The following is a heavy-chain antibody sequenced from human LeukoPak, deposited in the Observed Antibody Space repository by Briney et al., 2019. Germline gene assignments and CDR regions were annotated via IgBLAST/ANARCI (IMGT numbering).Heavy chain of an antibody. CDR3: ASSTGSYVVVPAAIPEANDAFDI. CDR2: ISAYNGNT. CDR1: GYTFTSYG. J-gene: IGHJ3*02. V-gene: IGHV1-18*01. D-gene: IGHD2-2*02. Sequence: ASVKVSCKASGYTFTSYGISWVRQAPGQGLEWMGWISAYNGNTNYPQKLQGRVTMTTDTSTSTAYMELRSLRSDDTAVYYCASSTGSYVVVPAAIPEANDAFDIWGQGTMVTVSS.